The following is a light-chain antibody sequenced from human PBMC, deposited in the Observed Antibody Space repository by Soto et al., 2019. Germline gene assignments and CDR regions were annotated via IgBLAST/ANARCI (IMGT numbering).Light chain of an antibody. CDR1: SSDVGGYNY. J-gene: IGLJ2*01. V-gene: IGLV2-14*01. CDR2: EVG. CDR3: SSYGTTNTLL. Sequence: QSVLTQPASVSGSPGQSITISCTGTSSDVGGYNYVSWYQQHPGKAPKLMIYEVGNRPSGVSSRFSGSKSGNTASLASSGLQAEDEADYYCSSYGTTNTLLFGGGTKLTVL.